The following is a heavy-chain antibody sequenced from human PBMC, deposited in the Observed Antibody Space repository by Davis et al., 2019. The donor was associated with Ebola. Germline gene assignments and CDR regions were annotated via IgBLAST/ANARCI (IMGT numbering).Heavy chain of an antibody. CDR3: AREGTMVRGQYNWFDP. D-gene: IGHD3-10*01. CDR2: IIPIFGTA. V-gene: IGHV1-69*13. Sequence: SVKVSCKASGYTFTSYAISWVRQAPGQGLEWMGGIIPIFGTANYAQKFQGRVTITADESTSTAYMELSSLRSEDTAVYYCAREGTMVRGQYNWFDPWGQGTLVTVSS. CDR1: GYTFTSYA. J-gene: IGHJ5*02.